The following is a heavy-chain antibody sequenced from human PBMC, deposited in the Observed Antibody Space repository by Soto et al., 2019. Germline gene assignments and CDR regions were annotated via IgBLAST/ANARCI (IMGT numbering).Heavy chain of an antibody. J-gene: IGHJ4*02. V-gene: IGHV3-33*01. CDR3: ARSRDEYGDPRMLGY. Sequence: QVQLVESGGGVVQPGRSLTLSCAASGFTFSNYGMHWVRQAPGKGLEWVAVIWYDGRNKYYEDSVKGRFTISRDNSKNTMYLQMSSLRAEDTAVYRCARSRDEYGDPRMLGYWGQGTLVTVSS. CDR2: IWYDGRNK. CDR1: GFTFSNYG. D-gene: IGHD4-17*01.